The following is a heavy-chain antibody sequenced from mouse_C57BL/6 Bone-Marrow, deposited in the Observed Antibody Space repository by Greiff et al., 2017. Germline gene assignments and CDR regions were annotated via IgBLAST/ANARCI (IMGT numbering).Heavy chain of an antibody. J-gene: IGHJ4*01. CDR3: AREIPDCGSSFYYAMDY. Sequence: EVQRVESGGGLVKPGGSLKLSCAASGFTFSSYAMSWVRQTPEKRLEWVATISDGGSYTYYPDNVKGRFTISRDNAKNNLYLQMSHLKSEDTAMYYCAREIPDCGSSFYYAMDYGGQGTSVTVSA. V-gene: IGHV5-4*01. D-gene: IGHD1-1*01. CDR2: ISDGGSYT. CDR1: GFTFSSYA.